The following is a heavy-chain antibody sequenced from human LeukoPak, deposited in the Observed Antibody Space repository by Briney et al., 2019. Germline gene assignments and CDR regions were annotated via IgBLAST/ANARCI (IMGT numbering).Heavy chain of an antibody. Sequence: QPGGSLRLSCAASGLHFSGTAMSWVRQAPGKGLEWFSAISHDGMNAYYADSVKGRFTISRDNSKKTVSLEMSSLTAADTGVYYCAKDGAQYSSGPECDPRGQGALVTVSP. V-gene: IGHV3-23*01. J-gene: IGHJ5*02. D-gene: IGHD6-19*01. CDR1: GLHFSGTA. CDR2: ISHDGMNA. CDR3: AKDGAQYSSGPECDP.